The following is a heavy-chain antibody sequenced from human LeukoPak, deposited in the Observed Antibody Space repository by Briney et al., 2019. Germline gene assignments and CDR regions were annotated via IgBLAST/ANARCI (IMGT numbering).Heavy chain of an antibody. D-gene: IGHD3-22*01. J-gene: IGHJ3*02. CDR2: IYPGDSDT. CDR1: GYSFTSYW. V-gene: IGHV5-51*01. CDR3: ARPYRHYYDSGGYFLDAFDI. Sequence: GESLKISCKGSGYSFTSYWIGWVRQMPGKGLEWMGIIYPGDSDTRYSPSFQGQVTISADKSISTAYLQWSSLKASDTAMYYCARPYRHYYDSGGYFLDAFDIWGQGTMVTVSS.